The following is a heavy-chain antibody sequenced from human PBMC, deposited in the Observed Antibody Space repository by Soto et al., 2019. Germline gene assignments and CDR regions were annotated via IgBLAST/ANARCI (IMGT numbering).Heavy chain of an antibody. CDR3: ATGGGFIESRMVWFDP. CDR1: GGSLSGSY. Sequence: PSETLSLTCAVDGGSLSGSYWSWIRQTPGKGLEWIGSINHRGSTDYNPSLRSRVTISILTSKNEFSLRLTSVTAADTAMYYCATGGGFIESRMVWFDPWGQGTLVTVSS. V-gene: IGHV4-34*01. J-gene: IGHJ5*02. CDR2: INHRGST. D-gene: IGHD1-26*01.